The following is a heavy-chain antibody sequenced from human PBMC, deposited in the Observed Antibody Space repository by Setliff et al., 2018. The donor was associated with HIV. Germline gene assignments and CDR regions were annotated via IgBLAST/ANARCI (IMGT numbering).Heavy chain of an antibody. V-gene: IGHV4-34*01. CDR1: GGSFSGYY. D-gene: IGHD5-18*01. Sequence: SETLSLTCAVYGGSFSGYYWSWVRQSPGSGLEWIGEISHSGSTNYNPSLKSRVTVSVDTSKKQFSLKLNSVTAADTAVYYCARRPYTALVPFDYWGQGTLVTVSS. CDR2: ISHSGST. CDR3: ARRPYTALVPFDY. J-gene: IGHJ4*02.